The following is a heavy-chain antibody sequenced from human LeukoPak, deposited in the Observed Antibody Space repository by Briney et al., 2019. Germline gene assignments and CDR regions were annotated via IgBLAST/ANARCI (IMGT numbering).Heavy chain of an antibody. CDR2: IYYSGST. V-gene: IGHV4-59*08. Sequence: TSETLSLTCTVPSGSISSYYWSWIRHPPGEGLEWIGYIYYSGSTNYNPSLTSRVTISVDTSKNQFSLKLSSVTAADTAVYYCARHSPVGRYYDSSGYGDFDYWGQGTLVTVSS. J-gene: IGHJ4*02. CDR3: ARHSPVGRYYDSSGYGDFDY. CDR1: SGSISSYY. D-gene: IGHD3-22*01.